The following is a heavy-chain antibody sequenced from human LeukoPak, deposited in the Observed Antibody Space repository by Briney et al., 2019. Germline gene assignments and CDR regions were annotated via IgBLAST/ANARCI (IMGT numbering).Heavy chain of an antibody. CDR2: IFYSGST. CDR1: GGSINSGVYY. V-gene: IGHV4-31*03. D-gene: IGHD3-9*01. CDR3: AREYSDILTGYYLFDS. Sequence: SETLSLACTVSGGSINSGVYYWSWIRQYPGKGLQWIGSIFYSGSTYYNPSLKSRFTISVDTSKNQFSLKLSSVTAADTAVYYCAREYSDILTGYYLFDSWGQGTLVTVSS. J-gene: IGHJ4*02.